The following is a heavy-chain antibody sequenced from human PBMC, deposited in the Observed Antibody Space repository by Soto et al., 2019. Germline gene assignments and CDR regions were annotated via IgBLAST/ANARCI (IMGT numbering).Heavy chain of an antibody. D-gene: IGHD3-10*02. CDR1: GFTFSSYW. Sequence: QPGGSLRLSCAASGFTFSSYWMTWVRQAPGKGLEWVANIKQDGSQKYYVDSVKGRFTISRDNAKNSLYLQMNSLRAEDTAVYYCARHVAHAPDWFDPWGLGTLVTVSS. V-gene: IGHV3-7*03. J-gene: IGHJ5*02. CDR3: ARHVAHAPDWFDP. CDR2: IKQDGSQK.